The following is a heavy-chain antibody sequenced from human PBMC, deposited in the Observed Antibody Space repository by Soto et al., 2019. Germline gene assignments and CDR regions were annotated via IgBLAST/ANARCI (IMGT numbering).Heavy chain of an antibody. CDR2: INPKSGGT. V-gene: IGHV1-2*04. Sequence: ASVKVSCKASGYSXXXXXIHWVRQAHGQWLGWLGRINPKSGGTSTAQKFQGWVTMTTDTSISTASMELTRLTSDDTAIYYCARGDSTDCSNGVCSFFYNHDMDVWGQGTTVTVSS. CDR1: GYSXXXXX. CDR3: ARGDSTDCSNGVCSFFYNHDMDV. D-gene: IGHD2-8*01. J-gene: IGHJ6*02.